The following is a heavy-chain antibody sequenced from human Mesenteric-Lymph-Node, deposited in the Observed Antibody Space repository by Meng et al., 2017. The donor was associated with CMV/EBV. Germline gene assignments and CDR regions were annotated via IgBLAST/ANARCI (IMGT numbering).Heavy chain of an antibody. D-gene: IGHD6-25*01. CDR3: AKGGEEQRNTGFDY. Sequence: SLKISCAASGFSFDDYAMHWVRQAPGKGLEWVSGINWNGGVLGYADSVKGRFTISRDNTKNSLYLQMNSLRTEDMALYYCAKGGEEQRNTGFDYWGQGTLVTVSS. V-gene: IGHV3-9*03. J-gene: IGHJ4*02. CDR1: GFSFDDYA. CDR2: INWNGGVL.